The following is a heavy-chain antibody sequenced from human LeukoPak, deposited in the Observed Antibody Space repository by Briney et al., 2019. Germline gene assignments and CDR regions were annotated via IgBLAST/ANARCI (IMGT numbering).Heavy chain of an antibody. CDR1: GGSISSGGYY. Sequence: SQTLSLTCTVSGGSISSGGYYWSWIRQHPGKGLEWIGYIYYSGSTYYNPSLKSRVTISVDTSKNQFSLKLSSVTAADTAVYYCATAIPYPDCSSTSCPLGFDYWAREPWSPSPQ. V-gene: IGHV4-31*03. J-gene: IGHJ4*02. D-gene: IGHD2-2*01. CDR3: ATAIPYPDCSSTSCPLGFDY. CDR2: IYYSGST.